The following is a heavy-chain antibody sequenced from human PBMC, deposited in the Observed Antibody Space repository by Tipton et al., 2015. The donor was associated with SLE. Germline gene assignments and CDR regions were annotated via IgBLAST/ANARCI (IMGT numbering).Heavy chain of an antibody. Sequence: TLSLTCTVSGDSISSNTHYWGWTRQPAGKGLEWIGRIYTRRSPNSNPSLKSRVTMSVDTSKNQFSLKLSSVTAADTAVYYCARVGPCGGDCYSLDYWGQGTLVTVSS. CDR3: ARVGPCGGDCYSLDY. V-gene: IGHV4-61*02. J-gene: IGHJ4*02. CDR1: GDSISSNTHY. D-gene: IGHD2-21*01. CDR2: IYTRRSP.